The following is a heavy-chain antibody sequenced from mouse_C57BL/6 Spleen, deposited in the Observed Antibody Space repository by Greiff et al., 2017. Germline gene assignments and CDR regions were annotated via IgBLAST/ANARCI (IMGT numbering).Heavy chain of an antibody. CDR1: GFTFSDYG. CDR3: AKEDYDYDAWFAY. D-gene: IGHD2-4*01. V-gene: IGHV5-17*01. CDR2: ISSGSSTI. J-gene: IGHJ3*01. Sequence: DVMLVESGGGLVKPGGSLKLSCAASGFTFSDYGMHWVRQAPEKGLEWVAYISSGSSTIYYADTVKGRFTISRDNAKNTLFLQMTSLRSEDTAMYYCAKEDYDYDAWFAYWGQGTLVTVSA.